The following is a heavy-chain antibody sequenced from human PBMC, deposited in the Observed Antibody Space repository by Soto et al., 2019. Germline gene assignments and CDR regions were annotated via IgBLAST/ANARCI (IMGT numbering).Heavy chain of an antibody. J-gene: IGHJ4*02. CDR2: ISYDGSNK. CDR3: ARAWVTTNVDY. Sequence: TGGSLRLCCAAAGFTCVSYARHWVRQAPGKGLEWVAVISYDGSNKYYADSVKGRFTISRDNSKNTLYLQMNSLRAEDTAVYYCARAWVTTNVDYWGQGTLVTVSS. V-gene: IGHV3-30-3*01. CDR1: GFTCVSYA. D-gene: IGHD2-21*02.